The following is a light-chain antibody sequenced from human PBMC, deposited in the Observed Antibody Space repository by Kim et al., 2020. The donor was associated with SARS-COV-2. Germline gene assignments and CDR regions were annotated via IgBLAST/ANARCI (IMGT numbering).Light chain of an antibody. Sequence: DIMMTQTPLSLPVTLGQPASISCRSSQSLLHSDGNTYLNWLQQRPGQPPRLLIYEVSKRFSGVPDRFSGSGAGTDFTLHISRVGAEDVAVYYCTQGTQFPYTFGQGTKLEI. J-gene: IGKJ2*01. CDR3: TQGTQFPYT. CDR1: QSLLHSDGNTY. CDR2: EVS. V-gene: IGKV2-24*01.